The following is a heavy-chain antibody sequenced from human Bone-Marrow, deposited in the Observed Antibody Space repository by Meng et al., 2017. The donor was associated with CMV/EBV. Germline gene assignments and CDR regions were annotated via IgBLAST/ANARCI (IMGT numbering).Heavy chain of an antibody. J-gene: IGHJ6*01. V-gene: IGHV3-53*01. CDR3: ARDSRSGYYYYGMDV. D-gene: IGHD2-2*01. CDR2: IYSGGST. Sequence: GESLKISCAASGFTVSSNYMSWVRQAPGKGLEWVSVIYSGGSTYYADSVKGRFTISRDNSKNTLYLQMNSLRAEDTAVYYCARDSRSGYYYYGMDVWGQGTTVTGYS. CDR1: GFTVSSNY.